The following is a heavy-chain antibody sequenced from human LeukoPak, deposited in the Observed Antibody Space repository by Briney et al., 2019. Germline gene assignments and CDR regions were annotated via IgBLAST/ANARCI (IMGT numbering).Heavy chain of an antibody. CDR3: AKSYSSGWYDFDN. J-gene: IGHJ4*02. V-gene: IGHV3-23*01. D-gene: IGHD6-19*01. CDR1: GLTFSSYA. Sequence: PGGSLRLSCAASGLTFSSYAMSWVRQAPGKGLEWVSAISTSGGVTYYADSVRGRFTISRDNSKNTLYLQMNSLRAEDTALYYCAKSYSSGWYDFDNWGQGTLVTVSS. CDR2: ISTSGGVT.